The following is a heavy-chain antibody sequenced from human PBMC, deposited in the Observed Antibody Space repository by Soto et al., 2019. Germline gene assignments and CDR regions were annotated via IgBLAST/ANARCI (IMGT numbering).Heavy chain of an antibody. CDR3: ALDYEPDIVGSHV. CDR2: ISSSSSTI. CDR1: GFTFSSYS. J-gene: IGHJ6*04. V-gene: IGHV3-48*01. Sequence: GGSLRLSCAASGFTFSSYSMNWVRQAPGKGLEWVSYISSSSSTIYYADSVKGRFTISRDNAKNSLYLQMNSLRAEDTAVYYCALDYEPDIVGSHVWGKGTTVTVSS. D-gene: IGHD5-12*01.